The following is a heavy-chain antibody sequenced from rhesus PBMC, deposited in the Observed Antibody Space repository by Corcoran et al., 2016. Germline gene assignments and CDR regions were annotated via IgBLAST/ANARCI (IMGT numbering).Heavy chain of an antibody. CDR3: AKGSSLDV. CDR1: GCPFSRYW. CDR2: IKRGGSST. Sequence: EVQLVESGGGLAKPGGSLRLSCAASGCPFSRYWMNWVGQTPGKGLEWISAIKRGGSSTYYAESVKGRFTISRDNSKNTLSLQMNSLRAEDTAVYYCAKGSSLDVWGRGVLVTVSS. V-gene: IGHV3S42*01. J-gene: IGHJ5-2*02.